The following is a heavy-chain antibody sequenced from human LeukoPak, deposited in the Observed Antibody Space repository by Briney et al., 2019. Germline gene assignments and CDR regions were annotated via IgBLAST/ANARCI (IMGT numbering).Heavy chain of an antibody. CDR3: ARAELRYFDWLLPSDY. V-gene: IGHV1-46*01. Sequence: GASVKVSCKASGYTFTSYYMHWVRQAPGQGLEWMGIINPSGGSTSYAQKFQGRVTMTRDTSTSTVYMELSSLRSEDTAVYYCARAELRYFDWLLPSDYWGQGTLVTVSS. CDR2: INPSGGST. D-gene: IGHD3-9*01. J-gene: IGHJ4*02. CDR1: GYTFTSYY.